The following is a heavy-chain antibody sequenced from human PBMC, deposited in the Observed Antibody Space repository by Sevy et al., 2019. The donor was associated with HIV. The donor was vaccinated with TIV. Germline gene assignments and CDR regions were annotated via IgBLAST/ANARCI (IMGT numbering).Heavy chain of an antibody. Sequence: ASVKVSCKASVGTFSSYAISWVRQAPGQGLEWMGGIIPTFGTANYAQRFQGRVTITADESTSTAYMELSSLRSEDTAVYYCARESHYDSNPAPWGQGTLVTVSS. D-gene: IGHD3-3*01. CDR1: VGTFSSYA. J-gene: IGHJ5*02. V-gene: IGHV1-69*13. CDR3: ARESHYDSNPAP. CDR2: IIPTFGTA.